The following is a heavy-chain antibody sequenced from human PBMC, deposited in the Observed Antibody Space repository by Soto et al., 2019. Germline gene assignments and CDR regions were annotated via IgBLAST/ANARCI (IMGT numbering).Heavy chain of an antibody. CDR2: IYYSGST. D-gene: IGHD6-13*01. Sequence: SETLSLTCTVSGGSISSYYWSWIRQPPGKGLEWIGYIYYSGSTNYNPSLKSRVTISVDTSKNQFSLKLSSVTAADTAVYYCARELIAAAGRSVIGYYGMDVWGQGTTVTVSS. CDR3: ARELIAAAGRSVIGYYGMDV. J-gene: IGHJ6*02. V-gene: IGHV4-59*01. CDR1: GGSISSYY.